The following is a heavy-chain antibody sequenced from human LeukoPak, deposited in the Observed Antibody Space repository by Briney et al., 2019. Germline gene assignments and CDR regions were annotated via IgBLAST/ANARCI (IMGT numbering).Heavy chain of an antibody. D-gene: IGHD3-22*01. CDR1: GFTFSSYS. CDR3: ARDLNPYYYDSSGSGEGAFDI. CDR2: ISSSSSTI. J-gene: IGHJ3*02. V-gene: IGHV3-48*04. Sequence: GGSLRLSCAASGFTFSSYSMNWVRQAPGKGLEWVSYISSSSSTIYYADSVKGRFTISRDNAKNSLYLQMNSLRAEDTAVYYCARDLNPYYYDSSGSGEGAFDIWGQGTMVTVSS.